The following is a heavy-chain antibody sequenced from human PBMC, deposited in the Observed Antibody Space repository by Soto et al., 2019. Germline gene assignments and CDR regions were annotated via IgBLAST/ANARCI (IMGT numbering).Heavy chain of an antibody. D-gene: IGHD3-22*01. V-gene: IGHV4-34*01. CDR2: INHSGST. J-gene: IGHJ4*02. CDR3: ARELLSGGYDY. CDR1: GEPFNGYY. Sequence: PSDTLSLTCAVYGEPFNGYYWSWIRQPPWKGLEWIGEINHSGSTNYNPSLKSRVTISVDTSKNQFSLKLSSVTAADTAVYYCARELLSGGYDYWGQGTLVTVS.